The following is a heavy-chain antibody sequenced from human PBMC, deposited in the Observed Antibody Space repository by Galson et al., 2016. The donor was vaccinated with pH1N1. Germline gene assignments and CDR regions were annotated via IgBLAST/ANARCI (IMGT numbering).Heavy chain of an antibody. D-gene: IGHD1-14*01. CDR3: TRENHHKFDY. CDR2: ITKRPEGYTT. V-gene: IGHV3-72*01. J-gene: IGHJ4*02. Sequence: SLRLSCAASGFTLGDFYMDWVRQAPGKGLVWVGRITKRPEGYTTQDAASVKGRFIISREDSKDLLYLQMNSLKTEDTAVYYCTRENHHKFDYWGQGTLVTVSS. CDR1: GFTLGDFY.